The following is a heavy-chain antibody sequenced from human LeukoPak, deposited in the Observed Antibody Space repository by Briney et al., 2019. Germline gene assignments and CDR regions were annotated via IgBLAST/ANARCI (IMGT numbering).Heavy chain of an antibody. CDR2: MNPNSGNT. Sequence: ASVKVSCKASGYTFTSYGISWVRQAPGQGLEWMGWMNPNSGNTGYAQKFQGRVTITRNTSISTAYMELSSLRSEDTAVYYCARGLRFLEWLSPGGYWGQGTLVTVSS. CDR3: ARGLRFLEWLSPGGY. J-gene: IGHJ4*02. CDR1: GYTFTSYG. V-gene: IGHV1-8*03. D-gene: IGHD3-3*01.